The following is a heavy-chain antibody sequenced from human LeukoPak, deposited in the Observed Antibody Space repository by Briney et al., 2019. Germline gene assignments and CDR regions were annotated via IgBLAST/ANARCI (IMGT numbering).Heavy chain of an antibody. J-gene: IGHJ5*02. CDR1: GFTFSSYW. CDR2: IYYSGST. CDR3: ARVWAP. D-gene: IGHD7-27*01. V-gene: IGHV4-39*07. Sequence: GSLRLSCTASGFTFSSYWMSWVRQPPGKGLEWIGSIYYSGSTYYNPSLKSRVTISVDTSKNQFSLKLSSVTAADTAVYYCARVWAPWGQGTLVTVSS.